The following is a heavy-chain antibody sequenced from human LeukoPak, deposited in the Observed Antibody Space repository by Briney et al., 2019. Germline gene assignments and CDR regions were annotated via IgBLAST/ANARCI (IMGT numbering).Heavy chain of an antibody. CDR3: ARGDYYGSGTSFDY. CDR2: ISSSGNTI. D-gene: IGHD3-10*01. V-gene: IGHV3-48*03. CDR1: EFTFNSYE. J-gene: IGHJ4*02. Sequence: GGSLRLSCAASEFTFNSYEMNWVRQAPGKGLEWVSYISSSGNTIYYADSVKGRFTISRDNAKNSAFLQMNSLRAEDTAVYYCARGDYYGSGTSFDYWGQGTLVTVSS.